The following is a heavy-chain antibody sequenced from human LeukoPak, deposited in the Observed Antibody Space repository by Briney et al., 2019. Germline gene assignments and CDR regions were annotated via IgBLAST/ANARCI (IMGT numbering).Heavy chain of an antibody. CDR1: GFTFSSYT. J-gene: IGHJ6*03. CDR3: ARATWDPNYYYYMDV. Sequence: GGSLRLSCAASGFTFSSYTMKWVRQARGKGLEWVSSISSSSSYIYYADSVKGRFTISRDNAKNSLFLQMNSLRAEDTAVYFCARATWDPNYYYYMDVWGKGTTVTISS. CDR2: ISSSSSYI. D-gene: IGHD1-26*01. V-gene: IGHV3-21*01.